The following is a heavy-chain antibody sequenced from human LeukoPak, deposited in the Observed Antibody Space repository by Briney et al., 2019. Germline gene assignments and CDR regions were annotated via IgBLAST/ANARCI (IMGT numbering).Heavy chain of an antibody. Sequence: PGGSLRLSCAASGFTFSSYSMNWVRQAPGKGLEWVSSISSSSSYIYYADSVKGRFTISRDNSKNTLYLQMNSLRAEDTAVYYCARDPSGAAGTYYFDYWGQGTLVTVSS. J-gene: IGHJ4*02. CDR1: GFTFSSYS. CDR2: ISSSSSYI. CDR3: ARDPSGAAGTYYFDY. V-gene: IGHV3-21*01. D-gene: IGHD6-13*01.